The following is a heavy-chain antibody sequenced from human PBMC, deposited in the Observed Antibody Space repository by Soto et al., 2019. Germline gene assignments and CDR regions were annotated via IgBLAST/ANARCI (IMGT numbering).Heavy chain of an antibody. Sequence: SETLSLTCTVSGGSISSYYWSWIRQPPGKGLEWIGYIYYSGSTYYNPSLKSRVTISVDTSKNQFSLKLSSVTAADTAVYYCARDTHRSRGYFDYWGQGTLVTVSS. V-gene: IGHV4-59*12. D-gene: IGHD4-17*01. CDR1: GGSISSYY. J-gene: IGHJ4*02. CDR2: IYYSGST. CDR3: ARDTHRSRGYFDY.